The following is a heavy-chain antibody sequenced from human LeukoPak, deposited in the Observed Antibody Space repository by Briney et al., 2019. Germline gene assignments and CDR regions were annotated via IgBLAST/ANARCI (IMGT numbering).Heavy chain of an antibody. V-gene: IGHV4-4*07. D-gene: IGHD6-13*01. CDR3: AGVHSSSWYFGWFDP. CDR1: GGSISSYY. J-gene: IGHJ5*02. Sequence: SETLSLTCTVSGGSISSYYWSWIRQPAGKGLEWIGRIYTSGSTNYNPSLKSRVTMSVDTSKNQFSLKLSSVTAADTAVYYCAGVHSSSWYFGWFDPWGQGTLVTVSS. CDR2: IYTSGST.